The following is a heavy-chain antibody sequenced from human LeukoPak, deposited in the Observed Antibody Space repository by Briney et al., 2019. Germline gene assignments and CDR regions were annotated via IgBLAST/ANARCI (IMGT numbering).Heavy chain of an antibody. Sequence: GESLKISCKGSGYSFISYWIGWVRQMPGKGLEWMGIIYPGESGTRYSPSFQGQVTISADRSISTAYLQWSSLKASDTAMYYCARRLPYYYDSSGYRYYFDYWGQGTLVTVSS. CDR1: GYSFISYW. V-gene: IGHV5-51*01. CDR2: IYPGESGT. D-gene: IGHD3-22*01. CDR3: ARRLPYYYDSSGYRYYFDY. J-gene: IGHJ4*02.